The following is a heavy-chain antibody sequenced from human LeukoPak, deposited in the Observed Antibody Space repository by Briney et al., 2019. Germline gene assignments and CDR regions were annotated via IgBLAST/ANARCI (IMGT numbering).Heavy chain of an antibody. CDR3: ARDSFDTMIAAYYFDY. CDR2: ISSSSSYI. D-gene: IGHD3-22*01. CDR1: GFTFRSYS. V-gene: IGHV3-21*01. Sequence: GGSLRLSCAASGFTFRSYSMNWVRQAPGKGLEWVSSISSSSSYIYYADSVKGRFTISRDNAKNSLYLQMNSLRAEDTAVYYCARDSFDTMIAAYYFDYWGQGTLVTVSS. J-gene: IGHJ4*02.